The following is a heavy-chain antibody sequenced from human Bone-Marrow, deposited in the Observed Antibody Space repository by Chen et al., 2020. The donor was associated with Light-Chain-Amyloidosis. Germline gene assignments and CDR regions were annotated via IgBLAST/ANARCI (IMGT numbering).Heavy chain of an antibody. D-gene: IGHD5-12*01. V-gene: IGHV5-51*01. CDR2: IYPDDSDA. Sequence: EVQLEQSGPEVKKTGESLKISCKGTGYTFPNYWIGWVRQMPGKGLERMGVIYPDDSDARYSPSFEGQVTISADKSITTAYLQWRSLKASDTAMYYCARRRDGYNFDYWGQGTLVTVSS. CDR1: GYTFPNYW. CDR3: ARRRDGYNFDY. J-gene: IGHJ4*02.